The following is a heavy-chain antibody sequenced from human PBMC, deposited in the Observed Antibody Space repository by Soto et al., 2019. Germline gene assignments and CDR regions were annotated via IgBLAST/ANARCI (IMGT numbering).Heavy chain of an antibody. CDR1: GGTFSSYA. Sequence: QVQLVQSGAEVKKPGSSARVSCKSSGGTFSSYAISWVRQAPGQGLQWMGGFIPIFSFAKVAENFQGRVTVTADESTATAYMDLTSLKSDDTAVYYCARGLPWDWFDSWGQGTLVTVSS. V-gene: IGHV1-69*01. CDR3: ARGLPWDWFDS. D-gene: IGHD1-26*01. J-gene: IGHJ5*01. CDR2: FIPIFSFA.